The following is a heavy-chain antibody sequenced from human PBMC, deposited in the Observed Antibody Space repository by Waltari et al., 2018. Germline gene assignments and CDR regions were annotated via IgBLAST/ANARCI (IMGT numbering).Heavy chain of an antibody. V-gene: IGHV7-4-1*02. D-gene: IGHD2-2*01. CDR3: AREVVPAATIVVNWFDP. Sequence: QVQLVQSGSELKKPGASVKVSCKASGYTFTNYAINWLRQAPGQGLELMGWINTNTGNPTYVQGFTGRFVFSLDTSVSTAYLQINSLKADDTAVYYCAREVVPAATIVVNWFDPWGQGTLVTVSS. CDR1: GYTFTNYA. J-gene: IGHJ5*02. CDR2: INTNTGNP.